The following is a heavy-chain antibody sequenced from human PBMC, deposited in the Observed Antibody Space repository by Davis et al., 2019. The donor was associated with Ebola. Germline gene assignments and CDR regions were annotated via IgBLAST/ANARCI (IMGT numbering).Heavy chain of an antibody. CDR1: GFTFSSYW. CDR2: IKQDGSEK. J-gene: IGHJ3*02. V-gene: IGHV3-7*03. Sequence: GESLKISCAASGFTFSSYWMSWVRQAPGKGLEWVANIKQDGSEKYYVDSVKGRFTISRDNAKNSLYLQMNSLRAEDTAVYYCARVRQQLVDDGFDMWGQGTLVTVSS. D-gene: IGHD6-13*01. CDR3: ARVRQQLVDDGFDM.